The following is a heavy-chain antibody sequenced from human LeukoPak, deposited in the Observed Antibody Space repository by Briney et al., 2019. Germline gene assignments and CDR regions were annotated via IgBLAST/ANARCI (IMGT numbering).Heavy chain of an antibody. CDR3: TRPAVAATVHDY. CDR1: GFTFSGSA. V-gene: IGHV3-73*01. Sequence: GGSLRLSCAASGFTFSGSAMHWVRQASGKGLEWVGRIRSKANSYATAYAASVKGRFTISRDDSKNTAYLQMNSLKTEDTAVYYCTRPAVAATVHDYWGQGTLVTVSS. J-gene: IGHJ4*02. D-gene: IGHD6-19*01. CDR2: IRSKANSYAT.